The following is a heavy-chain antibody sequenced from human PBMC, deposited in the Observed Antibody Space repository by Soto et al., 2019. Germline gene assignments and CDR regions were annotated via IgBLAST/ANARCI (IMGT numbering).Heavy chain of an antibody. V-gene: IGHV4-59*01. CDR3: GRDTYYYYYIDV. J-gene: IGHJ6*03. CDR2: IYYSGST. CDR1: GGSISSYY. Sequence: SQTLSLTCSVSGGSISSYYWSWIRQPPGKGLEWIGYIYYSGSTNYNPSLKSRVTISVDTSKNQFSLKLSSVTAADTAVYYCGRDTYYYYYIDVWGKGTTVTVSS.